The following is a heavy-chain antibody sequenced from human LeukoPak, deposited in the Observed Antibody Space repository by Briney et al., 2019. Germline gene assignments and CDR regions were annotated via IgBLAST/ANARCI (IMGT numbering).Heavy chain of an antibody. J-gene: IGHJ4*02. CDR1: GFTFSSYA. CDR3: AKLVEMATSVDY. V-gene: IGHV3-23*01. Sequence: GGSLRLSCAASGFTFSSYAMSWVRQAPGKGLEWDSAVSGSGGSTYYADSVRGRFTISRDNSKNTLYLQMNSLRAEDTAVYYCAKLVEMATSVDYWGQGTLVTVSS. CDR2: VSGSGGST. D-gene: IGHD5-24*01.